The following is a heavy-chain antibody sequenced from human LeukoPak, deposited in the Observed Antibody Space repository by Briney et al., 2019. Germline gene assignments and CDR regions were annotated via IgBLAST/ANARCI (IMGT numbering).Heavy chain of an antibody. D-gene: IGHD3-22*01. V-gene: IGHV1-46*01. Sequence: ASVKVSCKASGYTFTSYYMHWVRQAPGQGLEWMGIINPSGGSTSYAQKFQGRVTMTRDTSTSTVYVKLSSLRSEDTAVYYCARGPRLGRSSGYYYLNYWGQGTLVTVSS. CDR3: ARGPRLGRSSGYYYLNY. CDR2: INPSGGST. J-gene: IGHJ4*02. CDR1: GYTFTSYY.